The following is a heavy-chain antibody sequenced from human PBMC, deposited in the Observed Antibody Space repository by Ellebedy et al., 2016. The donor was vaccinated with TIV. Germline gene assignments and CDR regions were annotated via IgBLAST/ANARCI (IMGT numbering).Heavy chain of an antibody. Sequence: ASVKVSCKASGYTFTSYYIHWVRQAPGQGLEWMGIINPSGGSTTYAQKLQGRITLTRDRSTSTVYMELSSLGSEDTAVYYCATGPNTGEYFQHWGQGTLVTVSS. CDR3: ATGPNTGEYFQH. V-gene: IGHV1-46*04. CDR2: INPSGGST. CDR1: GYTFTSYY. D-gene: IGHD4-17*01. J-gene: IGHJ1*01.